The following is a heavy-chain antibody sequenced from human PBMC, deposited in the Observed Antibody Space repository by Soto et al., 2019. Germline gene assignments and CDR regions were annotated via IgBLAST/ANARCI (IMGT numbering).Heavy chain of an antibody. CDR1: GFTFSNAW. CDR3: TFAYDYVWGSNHDY. V-gene: IGHV3-15*07. J-gene: IGHJ4*02. Sequence: PGGSLRLSCAASGFTFSNAWMNWVRQAPGKGLEWVGRIKSKTDGGTTDYAAPVKGRFTISRDDSKNTLYLQMNSLKTEDTAVYYCTFAYDYVWGSNHDYWGQGTLVTVSS. CDR2: IKSKTDGGTT. D-gene: IGHD3-16*01.